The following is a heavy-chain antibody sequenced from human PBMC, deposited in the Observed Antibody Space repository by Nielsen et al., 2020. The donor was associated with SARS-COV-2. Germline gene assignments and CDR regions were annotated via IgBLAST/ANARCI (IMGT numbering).Heavy chain of an antibody. D-gene: IGHD3-10*01. CDR2: IYYSGST. V-gene: IGHV4-61*01. Sequence: SETLSLTCIVSGGSISTGSHYWSWIRQPPGKGLEWIGYIYYSGSTNYNPSLKSRVTISVDTSKNQFSLKLSSVTAADTAVYYCARAAGSSIDYWGQGTLVTVSS. J-gene: IGHJ4*02. CDR3: ARAAGSSIDY. CDR1: GGSISTGSHY.